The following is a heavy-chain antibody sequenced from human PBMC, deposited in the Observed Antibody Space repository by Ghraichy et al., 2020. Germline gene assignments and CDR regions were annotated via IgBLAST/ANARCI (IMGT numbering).Heavy chain of an antibody. CDR3: AKVGTKYCTGGVCYSGWYFDL. Sequence: LRLSCAASGFTFDDYAMHWVRQAPGKGLEWVSGISWSSSSIAYADSVKGRFTISRDNAKNSLYLQMNSLRLEDTALYSCAKVGTKYCTGGVCYSGWYFDLWGRGTLVTVSS. J-gene: IGHJ2*01. CDR2: ISWSSSSI. D-gene: IGHD2-8*02. CDR1: GFTFDDYA. V-gene: IGHV3-9*01.